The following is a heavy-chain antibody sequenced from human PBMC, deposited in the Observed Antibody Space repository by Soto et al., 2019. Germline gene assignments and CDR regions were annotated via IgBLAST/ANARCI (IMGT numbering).Heavy chain of an antibody. Sequence: EVQLVESGGGLVQPGRSLRLSCAASGFTFDDYAMHWVRQAPGKGLEWVSGISWNSGSIGYADSVKGRFTISRDNAKISLDLQMNSLLAEETALYYCAKDAITMVRGVTSYSVMDLWGQGTTVTVSS. CDR1: GFTFDDYA. D-gene: IGHD3-10*01. CDR2: ISWNSGSI. J-gene: IGHJ6*02. V-gene: IGHV3-9*01. CDR3: AKDAITMVRGVTSYSVMDL.